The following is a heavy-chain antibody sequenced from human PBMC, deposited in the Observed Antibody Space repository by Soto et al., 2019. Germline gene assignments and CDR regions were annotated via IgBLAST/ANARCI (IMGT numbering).Heavy chain of an antibody. J-gene: IGHJ6*02. Sequence: QVQLQESGPGLVKPSQTLSLTCTVSGGSINSDDSYWSWLRQPPGRGLEWIGYIYDSETTNYNPSLTSRVTISVATSKNQFSLKLNSVTAADTAVYYCARDRQSEIVAMLASNGMDVWGQGTTVIVSS. CDR2: IYDSETT. CDR1: GGSINSDDSY. D-gene: IGHD5-12*01. V-gene: IGHV4-30-4*01. CDR3: ARDRQSEIVAMLASNGMDV.